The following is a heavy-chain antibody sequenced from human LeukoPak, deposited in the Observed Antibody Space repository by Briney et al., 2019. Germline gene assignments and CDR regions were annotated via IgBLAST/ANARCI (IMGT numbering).Heavy chain of an antibody. J-gene: IGHJ6*03. D-gene: IGHD3-10*01. CDR2: IYSSGST. CDR1: GGSIRGYY. CDR3: ARVFDPGSQAYFYYMDV. Sequence: SETLSLTCNVSGGSIRGYYWSRIRQPPGKGLEWIGYIYSSGSTNYNPSLKSRVTMSVDTSKNQFSLKVSSVTAADTAVYYCARVFDPGSQAYFYYMDVWGKGTTVTIFS. V-gene: IGHV4-59*01.